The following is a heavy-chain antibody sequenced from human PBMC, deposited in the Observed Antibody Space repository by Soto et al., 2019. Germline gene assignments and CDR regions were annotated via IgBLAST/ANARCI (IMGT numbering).Heavy chain of an antibody. CDR2: IYYSGST. CDR3: DGSGSYYNLGYYYGLGV. D-gene: IGHD3-10*01. J-gene: IGHJ6*02. CDR1: GGSISSSSYY. Sequence: PSETLSLTCTVSGGSISSSSYYWGWIRQPPGKGLEWIGSIYYSGSTYYNPSLKSRVTISVDTSKNQFSLKLSSVTAADTAVYYCDGSGSYYNLGYYYGLGVWGQGTTVTVSS. V-gene: IGHV4-39*01.